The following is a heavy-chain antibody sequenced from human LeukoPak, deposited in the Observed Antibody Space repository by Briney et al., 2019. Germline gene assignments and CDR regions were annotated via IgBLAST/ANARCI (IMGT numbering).Heavy chain of an antibody. D-gene: IGHD6-6*01. Sequence: ASVKVSCKASGYAFTTYGISWVRQAPGQGLEWMGWISAYNGNTNYAQNFQGRVTMTTDTSTSTAYMELRSLRSDDTAVYYCARTQLGLDYWGQGTLVTVSS. V-gene: IGHV1-18*01. J-gene: IGHJ4*02. CDR2: ISAYNGNT. CDR3: ARTQLGLDY. CDR1: GYAFTTYG.